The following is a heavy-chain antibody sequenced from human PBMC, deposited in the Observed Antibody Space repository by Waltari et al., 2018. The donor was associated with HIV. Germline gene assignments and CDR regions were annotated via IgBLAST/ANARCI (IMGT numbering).Heavy chain of an antibody. D-gene: IGHD3-3*01. CDR2: IYASGQT. Sequence: ATGGVLVPPGGSLSLSCRVSGFSVKTTFVTWVRHWPGRGLEGVGTIYASGQTYSAASGRGRLFISRDDLGNRVYLQLNSVNFDDTASYFCTKGVRFYGPWSHGIPVTVSS. V-gene: IGHV3-53*05. CDR3: TKGVRFYGP. J-gene: IGHJ5*02. CDR1: GFSVKTTF.